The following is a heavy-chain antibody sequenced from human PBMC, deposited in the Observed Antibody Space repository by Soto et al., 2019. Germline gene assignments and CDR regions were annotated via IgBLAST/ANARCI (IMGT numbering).Heavy chain of an antibody. CDR2: ISGSGGST. V-gene: IGHV3-23*01. J-gene: IGHJ1*01. Sequence: GGSLRLSCAASGFTFSSYAMSWVRQAPGKGLEWVSAISGSGGSTYYADSVKGRFTISRDNSRNMLFLQMNSLGAEDTAVYYCAKVHTVTTLGYFQDWGQGTLVTVSS. D-gene: IGHD4-17*01. CDR1: GFTFSSYA. CDR3: AKVHTVTTLGYFQD.